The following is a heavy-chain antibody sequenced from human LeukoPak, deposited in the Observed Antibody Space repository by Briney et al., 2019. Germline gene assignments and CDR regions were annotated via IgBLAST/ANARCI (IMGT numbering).Heavy chain of an antibody. D-gene: IGHD2-2*01. Sequence: GGSLRLSCAASGFTFSSYAMSWVRQAPGKGLEWVSAISGSGGSTYYADSVKGRFTISRDNSKNTLYLQMNSLRAEDTAVYYCAAAHIVVVPAAMDYWGQGTLVTVSS. J-gene: IGHJ4*02. CDR1: GFTFSSYA. V-gene: IGHV3-23*01. CDR3: AAAHIVVVPAAMDY. CDR2: ISGSGGST.